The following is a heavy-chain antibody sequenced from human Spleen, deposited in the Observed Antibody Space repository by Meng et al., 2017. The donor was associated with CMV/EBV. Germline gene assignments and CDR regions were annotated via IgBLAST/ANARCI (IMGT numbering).Heavy chain of an antibody. CDR2: IRYDGSKK. V-gene: IGHV3-30*02. CDR3: AKDGLEYYDFWSGYSQPNWFDP. Sequence: GESLKISCAASGFTFSSYGMHWVRQAPGKGLEWVAFIRYDGSKKYYAESVKGRFTISRDNSKNTLSLQMDSLRGEDTAVYYCAKDGLEYYDFWSGYSQPNWFDPWGQGTLVTVSS. CDR1: GFTFSSYG. J-gene: IGHJ5*02. D-gene: IGHD3-3*01.